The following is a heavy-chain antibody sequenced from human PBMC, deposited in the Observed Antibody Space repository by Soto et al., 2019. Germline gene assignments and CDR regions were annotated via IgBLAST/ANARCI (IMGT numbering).Heavy chain of an antibody. Sequence: SETLSLTCAVYGGSFSGYYWSWIRQPPGKGLEWIGEINHSGSTNYNPSLKSRVTISVDTSENQFSLKLSSVTAADTAVYYCARVLYRITGTTPSPLFDPCGQGTLVTVYS. D-gene: IGHD1-7*01. CDR2: INHSGST. V-gene: IGHV4-34*01. CDR3: ARVLYRITGTTPSPLFDP. CDR1: GGSFSGYY. J-gene: IGHJ5*02.